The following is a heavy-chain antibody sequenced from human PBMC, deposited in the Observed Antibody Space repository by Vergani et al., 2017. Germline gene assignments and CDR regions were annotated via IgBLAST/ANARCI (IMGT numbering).Heavy chain of an antibody. J-gene: IGHJ6*02. CDR2: ISAYNGNT. CDR3: VRDPHIAVAGIAKYGMDV. CDR1: GYTFTSYG. Sequence: QVQLVQSGAEVKKPGASVKVSCKASGYTFTSYGISWVRQAPGQGLEWMGWISAYNGNTNYAQKLQGRVTMTTDTSTSTAYMELRSLRSDDTAVYYCVRDPHIAVAGIAKYGMDVWGQGTTVTVSS. V-gene: IGHV1-18*01. D-gene: IGHD6-19*01.